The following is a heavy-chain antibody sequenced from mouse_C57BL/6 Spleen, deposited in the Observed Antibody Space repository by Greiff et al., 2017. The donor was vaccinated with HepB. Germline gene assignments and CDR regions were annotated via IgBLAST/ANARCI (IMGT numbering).Heavy chain of an antibody. CDR1: GYTFTSYW. V-gene: IGHV1-69*01. J-gene: IGHJ3*01. CDR3: ARAYYYGSSGKTGAWFAY. D-gene: IGHD1-1*01. CDR2: IDPSDSYT. Sequence: QVQLQQSGAELVMPGASVKLSCKASGYTFTSYWMHWVKQRPGQGLEWIGEIDPSDSYTNYNQKFKGKSTLTVDKSSSTAYMQLSSLTSEDSAVYYCARAYYYGSSGKTGAWFAYWGQGTLVTVSA.